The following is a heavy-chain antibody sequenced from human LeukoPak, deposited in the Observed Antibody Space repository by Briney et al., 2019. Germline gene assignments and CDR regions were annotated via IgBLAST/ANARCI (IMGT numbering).Heavy chain of an antibody. Sequence: GASVKVSCKASGYTFTSYGISWVRQAPGQGLEWMGWISAYNGNTNYAQKLQGRVTMTTDTSTSTAYMELRSLRSDDTAVYYCARERICSGGSCYGAFDIWGQGTMVTVSS. D-gene: IGHD2-15*01. V-gene: IGHV1-18*01. CDR3: ARERICSGGSCYGAFDI. CDR2: ISAYNGNT. CDR1: GYTFTSYG. J-gene: IGHJ3*02.